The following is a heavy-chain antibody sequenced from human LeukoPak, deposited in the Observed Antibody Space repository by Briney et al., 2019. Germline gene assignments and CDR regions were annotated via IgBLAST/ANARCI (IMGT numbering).Heavy chain of an antibody. Sequence: ASVKVSCKASGYTFTSYGISWVRQSPGQGLEWMGWISAYNGNTNYAQKLQGRVTMTTDTSTSTAYMELRSLRSGDTAVYYCARVKLVHGWFDPWGQGTLVTVSS. D-gene: IGHD1/OR15-1a*01. CDR2: ISAYNGNT. CDR1: GYTFTSYG. CDR3: ARVKLVHGWFDP. J-gene: IGHJ5*02. V-gene: IGHV1-18*01.